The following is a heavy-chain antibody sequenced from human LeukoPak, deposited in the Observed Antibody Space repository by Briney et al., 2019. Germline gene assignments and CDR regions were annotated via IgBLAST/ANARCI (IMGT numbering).Heavy chain of an antibody. CDR2: NYSSGST. V-gene: IGHV4-61*02. CDR1: GGSISSGSYY. D-gene: IGHD2-15*01. Sequence: SETLSLTCTVSGGSISSGSYYWSWIRQPAGQGLEWIGRNYSSGSTNYNPSLKSRATISVETSKNQCSLKLSSVTAADTAVYYCARGRVKEYCSGGSCKNAQNFDYWGQGTLVTVSS. CDR3: ARGRVKEYCSGGSCKNAQNFDY. J-gene: IGHJ4*02.